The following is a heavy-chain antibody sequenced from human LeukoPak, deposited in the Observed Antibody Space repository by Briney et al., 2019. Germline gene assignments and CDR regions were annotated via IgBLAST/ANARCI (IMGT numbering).Heavy chain of an antibody. CDR3: ARDLGNYFHF. CDR2: ISAHNGNT. Sequence: GAPVKVSCKASGYSFTSYGISWVRQAPGQGLEWMGWISAHNGNTKYAQEVQGRVTMTTDTSTSTAYMEMRSLRSDDTAVYYCARDLGNYFHFWGQGTLVTVSS. V-gene: IGHV1-18*01. D-gene: IGHD3-10*01. J-gene: IGHJ4*02. CDR1: GYSFTSYG.